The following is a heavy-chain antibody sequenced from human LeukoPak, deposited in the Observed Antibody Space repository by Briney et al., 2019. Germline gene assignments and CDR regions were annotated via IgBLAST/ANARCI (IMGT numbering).Heavy chain of an antibody. CDR2: IYSGGST. CDR3: ARGYSSDN. J-gene: IGHJ4*02. Sequence: GGSLRLSCAASGFTVSSNYMSWVRQAPGRGLEWVSVIYSGGSTYYADSVKGRFTISRDNSKNTLNLQMNSLRAEDAAVYYCARGYSSDNWGQGTLVTVSS. CDR1: GFTVSSNY. D-gene: IGHD2-21*01. V-gene: IGHV3-66*01.